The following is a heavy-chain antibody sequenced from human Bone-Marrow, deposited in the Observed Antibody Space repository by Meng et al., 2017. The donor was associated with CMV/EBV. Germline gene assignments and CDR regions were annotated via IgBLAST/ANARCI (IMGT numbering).Heavy chain of an antibody. CDR2: MNPNSGNT. J-gene: IGHJ4*02. Sequence: ASVKVSCKASGYTFTSYDINWVRQATGQGLKWMGWMNPNSGNTGYAQKFQGRVTITRNTSISTAYMELSSLRSEDTAVYFCAAKIDITYFDFWGQGTLVTVSS. D-gene: IGHD1-14*01. V-gene: IGHV1-8*03. CDR3: AAKIDITYFDF. CDR1: GYTFTSYD.